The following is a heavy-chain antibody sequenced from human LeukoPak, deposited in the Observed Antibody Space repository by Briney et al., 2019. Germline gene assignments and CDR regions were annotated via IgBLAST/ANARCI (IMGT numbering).Heavy chain of an antibody. CDR1: GFTFSSYG. V-gene: IGHV3-33*01. Sequence: PGGSLRLSCAASGFTFSSYGMHWVRQAPGKGLEWVPVIWYDGSNKYYADSVKGRFTISRDNSKNTLYLQMNSLRAEDTAVYYCARDLDDSSGYYYDLTYWGQGTLVTVSS. J-gene: IGHJ4*02. CDR2: IWYDGSNK. D-gene: IGHD3-22*01. CDR3: ARDLDDSSGYYYDLTY.